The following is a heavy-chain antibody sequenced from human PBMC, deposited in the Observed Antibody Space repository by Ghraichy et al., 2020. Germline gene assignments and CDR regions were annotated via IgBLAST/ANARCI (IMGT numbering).Heavy chain of an antibody. J-gene: IGHJ6*02. CDR1: GFTFSDYF. CDR3: ARDHCTSSSCLEGYYYGMDV. CDR2: ISSSRTYI. Sequence: GESLNISCAASGFTFSDYFMNWVCQAPGKGLEWISSISSSRTYIYYADSVRGRFTISRDDAQNSLYLEMNSLRAEDTAVYYCARDHCTSSSCLEGYYYGMDVWGQGTTVSVSS. D-gene: IGHD2-2*01. V-gene: IGHV3-21*01.